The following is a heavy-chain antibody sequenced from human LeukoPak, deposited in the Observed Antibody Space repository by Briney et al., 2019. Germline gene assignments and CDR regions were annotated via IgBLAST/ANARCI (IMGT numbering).Heavy chain of an antibody. CDR2: IYYSGST. CDR3: ARGASPTLGY. CDR1: GGSISSYY. J-gene: IGHJ4*02. Sequence: SETLSLTCTVSGGSISSYYWSWIRQPPGKGLEWIGYIYYSGSTNYNPSLKSRVTISVDTSKNQFSPKLSSVTAADTAVYYCARGASPTLGYWGQGTLVTVSS. V-gene: IGHV4-59*01.